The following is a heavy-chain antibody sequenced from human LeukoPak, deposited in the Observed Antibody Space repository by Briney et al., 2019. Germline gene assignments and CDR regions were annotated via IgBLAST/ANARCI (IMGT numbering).Heavy chain of an antibody. CDR2: VSTDGRGQ. D-gene: IGHD2-2*01. J-gene: IGHJ4*02. CDR1: GFTFRSFA. Sequence: PGGSLRLSCAASGFTFRSFAMHWVRQAPGKGLEWVAVVSTDGRGQYYADSVKGRFTISRDNSKNTLYLQMNSLRVEDTAVYYCAKEAQGCSITSCYFDSWGQGTLVTVSS. V-gene: IGHV3-30*04. CDR3: AKEAQGCSITSCYFDS.